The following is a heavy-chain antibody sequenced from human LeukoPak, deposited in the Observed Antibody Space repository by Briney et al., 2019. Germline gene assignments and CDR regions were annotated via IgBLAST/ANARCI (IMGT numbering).Heavy chain of an antibody. CDR1: GFTFSSYA. J-gene: IGHJ4*02. Sequence: GGSLRLSCAAAGFTFSSYAMSWVRQAPGKGLEWVSAISGSGGSTYYADSVKGRFTISRDNSKNTLYLQMNSLRAEDTAVYYCAKLRITMIVVVNPLDYWGQGTLVTVSS. D-gene: IGHD3-22*01. V-gene: IGHV3-23*01. CDR3: AKLRITMIVVVNPLDY. CDR2: ISGSGGST.